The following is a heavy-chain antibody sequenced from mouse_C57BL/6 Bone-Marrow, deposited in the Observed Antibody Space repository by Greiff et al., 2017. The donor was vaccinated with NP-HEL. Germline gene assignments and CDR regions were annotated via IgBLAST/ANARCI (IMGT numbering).Heavy chain of an antibody. CDR2: ISSGSSTI. J-gene: IGHJ4*01. CDR3: ARELLRPYAMDY. D-gene: IGHD1-2*01. Sequence: EVQLQESGGGLVKPGGSLKLSCAASGFTFSDYGMHWVRQAPEKGLEWVAYISSGSSTIYYADTVKGRFTISRDNAKNTLFLQMTSLRSEDTAMYYCARELLRPYAMDYWGQGTSVTVSS. CDR1: GFTFSDYG. V-gene: IGHV5-17*01.